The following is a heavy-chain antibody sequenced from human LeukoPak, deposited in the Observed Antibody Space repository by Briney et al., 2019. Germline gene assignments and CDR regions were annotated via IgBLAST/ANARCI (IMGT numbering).Heavy chain of an antibody. J-gene: IGHJ3*02. Sequence: GGSLRLSCAASGFTFSAYAVIWVRQAPGKGLEWVSVISASGDYTHYADSVKGRFDISRDNSKNTVYLQMSSLRAEDAALYYCAKDPNGDYVGAFDSWGQGTTVIVSS. V-gene: IGHV3-23*01. D-gene: IGHD4-17*01. CDR1: GFTFSAYA. CDR2: ISASGDYT. CDR3: AKDPNGDYVGAFDS.